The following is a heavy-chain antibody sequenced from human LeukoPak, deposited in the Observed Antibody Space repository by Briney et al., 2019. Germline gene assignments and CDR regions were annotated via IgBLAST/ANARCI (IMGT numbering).Heavy chain of an antibody. V-gene: IGHV1-2*02. J-gene: IGHJ5*02. CDR1: GYTFTGYY. CDR3: AREVVTAMYNWFDP. D-gene: IGHD2-21*02. Sequence: ASVKVSCKASGYTFTGYYMHWVRQAPGQGLEWMGWINPNSGGTNYAQKFQGRVTMTRDTSISTAYMELRSLRSDDTAVYYCAREVVTAMYNWFDPWGQGTLVTVSS. CDR2: INPNSGGT.